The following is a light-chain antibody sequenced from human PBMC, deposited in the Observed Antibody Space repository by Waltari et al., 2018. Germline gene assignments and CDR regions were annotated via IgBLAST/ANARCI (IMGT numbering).Light chain of an antibody. CDR1: QSVLYSSNNKNY. Sequence: DIVMTQSPDSLAVSLGERATINCNSSQSVLYSSNNKNYLAWYQQKPGKPPKLLIYWASTRESGVPDRFSGSGSGTDFTLTISSLQAEDVAVYYCQQYYSTPWTFGQGTKVEIK. CDR2: WAS. V-gene: IGKV4-1*01. J-gene: IGKJ1*01. CDR3: QQYYSTPWT.